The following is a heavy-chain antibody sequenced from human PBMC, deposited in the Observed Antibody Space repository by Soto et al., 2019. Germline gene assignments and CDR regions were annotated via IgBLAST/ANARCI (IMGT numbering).Heavy chain of an antibody. CDR3: AKAILEIFGVVTPPLDY. D-gene: IGHD3-3*01. CDR2: ISYDGSNK. Sequence: GGSLRLSCAASGFTFSSYGMHWVRQAPGKGLEWVAVISYDGSNKYYADSVKGRFTISRDNSKNTLYLQMNSLRAEDTAVYYCAKAILEIFGVVTPPLDYWGQGTLVTVSS. J-gene: IGHJ4*02. CDR1: GFTFSSYG. V-gene: IGHV3-30*18.